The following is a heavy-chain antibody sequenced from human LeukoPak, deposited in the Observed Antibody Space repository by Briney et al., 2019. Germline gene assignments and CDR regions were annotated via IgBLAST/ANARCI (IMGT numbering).Heavy chain of an antibody. V-gene: IGHV4-39*07. CDR1: GGSISNNNYY. D-gene: IGHD1/OR15-1a*01. CDR3: ARNKPLDPFDI. J-gene: IGHJ3*02. Sequence: SETLSLTCTVSGGSISNNNYYWAWIRQPPGKGLECIGSIYYSGSPYYNPSLKSRVTISVDTSKNQFSLKLNGVTAADTAVYYCARNKPLDPFDIWGQGTMVTVSS. CDR2: IYYSGSP.